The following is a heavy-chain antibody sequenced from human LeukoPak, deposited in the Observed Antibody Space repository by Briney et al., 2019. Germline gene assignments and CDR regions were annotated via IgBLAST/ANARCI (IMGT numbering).Heavy chain of an antibody. CDR1: GYSFTSYW. D-gene: IGHD3-22*01. CDR2: IYPGDSDT. J-gene: IGHJ3*02. Sequence: LGESLKISCKGSGYSFTSYWIGWVRQMPGKGLEWMGIIYPGDSDTRYSPSFQGQVTISADKSISTAYLQWSSLKASDTAMYYCARRQDSSGYSDAFDIWGQGTMVSVSS. CDR3: ARRQDSSGYSDAFDI. V-gene: IGHV5-51*01.